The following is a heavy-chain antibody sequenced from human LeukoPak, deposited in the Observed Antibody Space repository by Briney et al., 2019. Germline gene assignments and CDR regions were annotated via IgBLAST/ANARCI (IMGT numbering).Heavy chain of an antibody. D-gene: IGHD6-6*01. CDR2: ISTYTGNT. CDR3: ARNGGYTSSSGFDY. Sequence: ASVKVSCKASGYTFSSYDITWVRQAPGQGLEWMGWISTYTGNTNYAQNLQGRVTMTTDTSTSTAYMELRSLRSDDTAVYCCARNGGYTSSSGFDYWGQGTLVTVSS. CDR1: GYTFSSYD. J-gene: IGHJ4*02. V-gene: IGHV1-18*01.